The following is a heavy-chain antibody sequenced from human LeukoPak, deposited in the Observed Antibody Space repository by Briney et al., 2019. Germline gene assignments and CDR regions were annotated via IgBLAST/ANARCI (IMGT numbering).Heavy chain of an antibody. Sequence: GGSLRLSCAASGFTFSSYSMNWVRQAPGKGLEWVSYISSSSSTIYYADSVKGRFTISRDNAKNSLYLQMNSLRAEDTAVYYCARAIDTNYDSSGYYNYNWFDPWGQGTLVTVSS. CDR2: ISSSSSTI. D-gene: IGHD3-22*01. CDR1: GFTFSSYS. V-gene: IGHV3-48*01. J-gene: IGHJ5*02. CDR3: ARAIDTNYDSSGYYNYNWFDP.